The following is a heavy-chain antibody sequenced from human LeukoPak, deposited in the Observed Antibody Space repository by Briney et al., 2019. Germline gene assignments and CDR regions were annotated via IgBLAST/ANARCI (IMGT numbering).Heavy chain of an antibody. CDR1: GYTFTSCG. Sequence: ASVKVSCKASGYTFTSCGISWVRQAPGQGLEWMGWISAYNGNTNYAQKLQGRVTMTTDTSTSTAYMELRSLRSDDTAVYYCASSMVRAVTSTWYYGMDVWGQGTTVTVSS. V-gene: IGHV1-18*01. D-gene: IGHD3-10*01. CDR3: ASSMVRAVTSTWYYGMDV. J-gene: IGHJ6*02. CDR2: ISAYNGNT.